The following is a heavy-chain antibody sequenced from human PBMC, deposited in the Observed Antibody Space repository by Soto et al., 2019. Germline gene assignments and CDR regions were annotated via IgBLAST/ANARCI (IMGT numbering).Heavy chain of an antibody. CDR1: GGSISSSSYY. V-gene: IGHV4-39*01. D-gene: IGHD2-8*01. CDR3: ARGGVYVDY. Sequence: QLQLQESGPGLVKPSETLSLTCTVSGGSISSSSYYWGWIRQPPGKGLEWIGSIYYSGSTYYNPSLKSRVTIAVDTSKHPFSMKLSSATAADTAVYYCARGGVYVDYWGQGTLVTVSS. J-gene: IGHJ4*02. CDR2: IYYSGST.